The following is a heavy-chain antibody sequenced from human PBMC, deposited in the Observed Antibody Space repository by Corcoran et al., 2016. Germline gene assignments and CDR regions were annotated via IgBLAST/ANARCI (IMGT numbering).Heavy chain of an antibody. V-gene: IGHV4-59*01. CDR2: IHYSGTT. D-gene: IGHD3-10*01. CDR1: GASISSYY. Sequence: QVQLQESGPGLVKPSETLSLTCTVSGASISSYYWSWIRQPPGKGLEWIGYIHYSGTTNYNTSLKSRVTISLDRSKDQFSLKLSSVTAADTAVYYCVREGGDAGSGKYDFHYWGQGTLVTVSS. J-gene: IGHJ4*02. CDR3: VREGGDAGSGKYDFHY.